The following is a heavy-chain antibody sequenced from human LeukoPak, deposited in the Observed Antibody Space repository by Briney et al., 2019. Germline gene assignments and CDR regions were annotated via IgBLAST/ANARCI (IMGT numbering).Heavy chain of an antibody. CDR1: GYTFTSYD. V-gene: IGHV1-46*01. CDR2: INPSGGST. Sequence: ASVKVSCKASGYTFTSYDINWVRQATGQGLEWMGIINPSGGSTSYAQKFQGRVTMTRDTSTSTVYMELSSLRSEDTAVYYCATGIAVAPGYFDLWGRGTLVTVSS. J-gene: IGHJ2*01. D-gene: IGHD6-19*01. CDR3: ATGIAVAPGYFDL.